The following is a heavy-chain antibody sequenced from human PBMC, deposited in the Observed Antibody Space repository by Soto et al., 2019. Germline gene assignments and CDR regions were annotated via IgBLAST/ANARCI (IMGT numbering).Heavy chain of an antibody. CDR3: ARAARATRGFDEMDI. CDR1: GYTFSGYH. V-gene: IGHV1-2*02. D-gene: IGHD1-26*01. Sequence: ASVEVSCKASGYTFSGYHIHWVRQAPGRGLEWMGWIHPNSGDTEYAQNFQGRVTMTRDTSFNLVYMEMSGLMSADTAAYSCARAARATRGFDEMDIWGQGPTVTVSS. CDR2: IHPNSGDT. J-gene: IGHJ6*02.